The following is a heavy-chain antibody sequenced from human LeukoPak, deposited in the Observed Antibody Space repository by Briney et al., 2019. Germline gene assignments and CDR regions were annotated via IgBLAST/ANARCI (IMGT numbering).Heavy chain of an antibody. J-gene: IGHJ4*02. Sequence: PGESLRLSCAAAGFTFGKTWVSWDRQVEGEGMEWVAYINQDGSEKFFVASVTGRFTISRDNGKSSLYLQMNSLRAEDTALYYCATSYDMGWLIGYWGQGTLVTVSS. D-gene: IGHD3/OR15-3a*01. CDR3: ATSYDMGWLIGY. CDR2: INQDGSEK. CDR1: GFTFGKTW. V-gene: IGHV3-7*03.